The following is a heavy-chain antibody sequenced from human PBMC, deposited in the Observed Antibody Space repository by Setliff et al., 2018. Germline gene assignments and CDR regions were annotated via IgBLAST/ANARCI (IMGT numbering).Heavy chain of an antibody. Sequence: SETLSLTCTVSGASISTYYWSWIRQPPGKGLEWIGSIYHSGSTYYNPSLKSRVTISVDTSKNQFSLKLSSVTATDTAVYYCARDLGHGGDSDYWGQGILVTVSS. CDR1: GASISTYY. V-gene: IGHV4-38-2*02. CDR3: ARDLGHGGDSDY. J-gene: IGHJ4*02. D-gene: IGHD2-21*02. CDR2: IYHSGST.